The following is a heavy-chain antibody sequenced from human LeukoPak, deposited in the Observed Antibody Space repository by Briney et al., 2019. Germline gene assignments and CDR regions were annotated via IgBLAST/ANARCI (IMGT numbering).Heavy chain of an antibody. CDR2: LRYDGTDT. CDR3: AKESDYYGSGVDAFDI. D-gene: IGHD3-10*01. CDR1: RFVFPSSG. J-gene: IGHJ3*02. Sequence: GGSLRLSCAASRFVFPSSGMHWVRQAPGKGLEWVAYLRYDGTDTYYADSVKGRFTISRDNSKNTLYLQMNSLRAEDTAVYYCAKESDYYGSGVDAFDIWGQGTMVTVSS. V-gene: IGHV3-30*02.